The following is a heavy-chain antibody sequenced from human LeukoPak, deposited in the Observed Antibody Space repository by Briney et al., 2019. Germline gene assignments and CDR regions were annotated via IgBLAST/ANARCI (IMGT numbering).Heavy chain of an antibody. D-gene: IGHD4-23*01. CDR1: GFTFSSYW. CDR3: ARLMTTVVSDAFDI. CDR2: IKQDGSEK. J-gene: IGHJ3*02. V-gene: IGHV3-7*01. Sequence: GGSLRLSCAASGFTFSSYWMSWVRQAPGKGLEWVANIKQDGSEKYYVDSVKGRFTISRDNAKNSLYLQMNSLRAEDTAVYYCARLMTTVVSDAFDIWGQGTMVTVSS.